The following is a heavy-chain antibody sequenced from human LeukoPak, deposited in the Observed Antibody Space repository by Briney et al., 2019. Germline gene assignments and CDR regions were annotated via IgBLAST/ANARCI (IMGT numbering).Heavy chain of an antibody. CDR3: AKGARGDTVTSIVGLNWFDP. V-gene: IGHV3-30*18. J-gene: IGHJ5*02. CDR1: GFTFRSFV. Sequence: PGGSLRLSCAASGFTFRSFVMHWVRQAPGKGLEWVAVISYDGSHKYYADSVKGRFSISRDNSKNTLYLQMNSLRADDTAVYYCAKGARGDTVTSIVGLNWFDPWGQGTLVTVSS. CDR2: ISYDGSHK. D-gene: IGHD4-17*01.